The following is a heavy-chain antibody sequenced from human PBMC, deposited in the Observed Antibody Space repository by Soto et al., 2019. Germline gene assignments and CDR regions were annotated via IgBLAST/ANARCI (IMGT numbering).Heavy chain of an antibody. J-gene: IGHJ4*02. Sequence: PSVPLCLTCTVCGGSVYICRYDWSWLRQPPGEGLEGIGYIYSTGTTNYTPPLKSHVTISVDTSKNQFSLKVKSVSAADTAVYFCAKNARGDIYGYYFDSRGPGTLVTV. D-gene: IGHD5-18*01. CDR1: GGSVYICRYD. V-gene: IGHV4-61*01. CDR3: AKNARGDIYGYYFDS. CDR2: IYSTGTT.